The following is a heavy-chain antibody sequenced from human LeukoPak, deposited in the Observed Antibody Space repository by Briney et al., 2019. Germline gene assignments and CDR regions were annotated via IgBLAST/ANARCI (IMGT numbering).Heavy chain of an antibody. V-gene: IGHV4-59*12. CDR1: GGSMNSYY. CDR3: ATTNDFGDYMGA. CDR2: IYYSGST. D-gene: IGHD4-17*01. Sequence: SETLSLTCSVSGGSMNSYYWSWIRQSPGKGLEWIGYIYYSGSTNYNPSLEGRVTISVDRSKNQFSLKVSSVTAADTAVYYCATTNDFGDYMGAWGQGTLVTVSS. J-gene: IGHJ5*02.